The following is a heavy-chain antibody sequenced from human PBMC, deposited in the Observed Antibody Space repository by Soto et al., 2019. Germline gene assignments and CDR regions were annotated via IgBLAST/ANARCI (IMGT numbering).Heavy chain of an antibody. CDR1: GYSFTSYW. Sequence: EMQLVQSGAEVKKPGESLKISCRGSGYSFTSYWIGWVRQRPGKGLEWMGIIYPGDSDARYSPSFQGQVTISADKSITTAYLQWSSLKASDTAMYYCARRGYCSGGSCHSAAFDIWGQGTMVTVSS. CDR3: ARRGYCSGGSCHSAAFDI. V-gene: IGHV5-51*01. J-gene: IGHJ3*02. CDR2: IYPGDSDA. D-gene: IGHD2-15*01.